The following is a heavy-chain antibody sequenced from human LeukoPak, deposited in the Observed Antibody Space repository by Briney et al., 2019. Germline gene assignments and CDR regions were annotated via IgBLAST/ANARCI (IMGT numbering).Heavy chain of an antibody. CDR2: IRYDGSNK. D-gene: IGHD1-1*01. CDR3: ANTIWNDERAFGY. J-gene: IGHJ4*02. CDR1: GFTFSSYG. Sequence: GGSLRLSCAASGFTFSSYGMHWVRQAPGKGLEWVAFIRYDGSNKYYGDFVEGRFTISRDNSKSTLYLHMSSLRAEDTAVYYCANTIWNDERAFGYWGQGTLVTVSS. V-gene: IGHV3-30*02.